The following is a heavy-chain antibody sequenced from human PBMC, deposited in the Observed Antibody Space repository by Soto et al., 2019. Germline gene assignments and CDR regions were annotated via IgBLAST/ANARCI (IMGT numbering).Heavy chain of an antibody. CDR1: GFTFSSYW. CDR2: IKQDGSEK. CDR3: ARDRYDILTGYPLYYYCYGMDV. Sequence: PGGSLRLSCAASGFTFSSYWMSWVRQAPGKGLEWVANIKQDGSEKYYVDSVKGRFTISRDNAKNSLYLQMNSLRAEDTAVYYCARDRYDILTGYPLYYYCYGMDVWGQGTTVTVSS. J-gene: IGHJ6*02. V-gene: IGHV3-7*03. D-gene: IGHD3-9*01.